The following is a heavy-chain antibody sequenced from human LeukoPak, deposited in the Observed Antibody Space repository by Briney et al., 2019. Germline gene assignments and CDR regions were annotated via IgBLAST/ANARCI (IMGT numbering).Heavy chain of an antibody. CDR1: GGSFSGYY. J-gene: IGHJ4*02. CDR3: ARGGDYYGSGIPFDF. D-gene: IGHD3-10*01. V-gene: IGHV4-34*01. CDR2: VNHSGST. Sequence: SETLSLTCAVYGGSFSGYYWSWIRQPPGKGLEWIGEVNHSGSTNYNPSLKSRVTISIETSKNQFSLNLNSVTAADTAVYYCARGGDYYGSGIPFDFWGQGTLVTVSS.